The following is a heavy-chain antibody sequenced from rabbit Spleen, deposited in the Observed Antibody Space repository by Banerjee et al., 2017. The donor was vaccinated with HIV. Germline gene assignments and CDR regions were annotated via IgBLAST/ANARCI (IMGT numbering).Heavy chain of an antibody. Sequence: QEQLEESGGDLVKPEGSLTLTCTASGFSFSSTYYMCWVRQAPGKGLECIACIYAGSSGSTYYANWAKGRFTISKTSSTTVILQMTSLTVADTATYFCARGSAYAGYSSYGYVYFNLWGPGTLVTVS. J-gene: IGHJ4*01. CDR3: ARGSAYAGYSSYGYVYFNL. V-gene: IGHV1S45*01. CDR2: IYAGSSGST. CDR1: GFSFSSTYY. D-gene: IGHD7-1*01.